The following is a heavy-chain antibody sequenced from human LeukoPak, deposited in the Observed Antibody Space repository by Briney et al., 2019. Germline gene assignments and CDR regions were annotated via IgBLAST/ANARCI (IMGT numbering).Heavy chain of an antibody. CDR2: ISYDGSNK. CDR1: GFTFSSYA. Sequence: PGRSLRLSCAASGFTFSSYAMHWVRQAPGKGLEWVAVISYDGSNKYYADSVKGRFTISRDNSKNTLYLQMNSLRAEDTAVYYCASNPEWELPFDYWGQGTLVTVSS. V-gene: IGHV3-30*04. CDR3: ASNPEWELPFDY. J-gene: IGHJ4*02. D-gene: IGHD1-26*01.